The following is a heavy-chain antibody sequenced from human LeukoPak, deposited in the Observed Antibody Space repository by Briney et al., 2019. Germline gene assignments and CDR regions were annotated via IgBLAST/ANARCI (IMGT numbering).Heavy chain of an antibody. J-gene: IGHJ4*02. CDR1: GYTFTGYY. D-gene: IGHD3-22*01. Sequence: ASVKVSCKASGYTFTGYYMHWVRQAPGQGLEWMGWINPNSGGTNYAQKFQGRVTMTRDTSISTAYMELSRLRSDDTAVYYCARTITMIVVVIPGAGFDYWGQGTLVTVSS. CDR2: INPNSGGT. CDR3: ARTITMIVVVIPGAGFDY. V-gene: IGHV1-2*02.